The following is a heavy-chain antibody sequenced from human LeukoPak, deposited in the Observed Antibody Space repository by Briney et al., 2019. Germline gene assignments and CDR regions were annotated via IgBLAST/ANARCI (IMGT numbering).Heavy chain of an antibody. J-gene: IGHJ4*02. Sequence: GGSLRLSCAASGFTVSSNYMSWVRQAPGKGLEWASVIYSGGSTYYADSVKGRFTISRDNSKSTLYIQMNSLRAEDTAVYYCARAKPKNMVRGLIMRRESRYYFDYWGQGTLVTVSS. CDR1: GFTVSSNY. CDR2: IYSGGST. CDR3: ARAKPKNMVRGLIMRRESRYYFDY. V-gene: IGHV3-53*01. D-gene: IGHD3-10*01.